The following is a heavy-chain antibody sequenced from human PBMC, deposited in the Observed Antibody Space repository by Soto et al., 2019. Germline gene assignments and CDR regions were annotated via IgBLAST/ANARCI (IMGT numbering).Heavy chain of an antibody. J-gene: IGHJ6*03. CDR3: ARDLIYYGNYYYSLDV. CDR2: IYHSGST. Sequence: SETLSLTCDVSGYSISSYYYWGWIRQPPGEGLEWIGSIYHSGSTYYNPSLRSRVTISIDPSENQFSLKLTSVTDADTAVYYCARDLIYYGNYYYSLDVWGQGTTVTVSS. D-gene: IGHD3-16*01. V-gene: IGHV4-38-2*02. CDR1: GYSISSYYY.